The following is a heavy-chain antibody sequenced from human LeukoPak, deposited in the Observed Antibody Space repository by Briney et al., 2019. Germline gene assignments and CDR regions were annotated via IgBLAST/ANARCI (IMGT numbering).Heavy chain of an antibody. CDR3: AHGTIAGRGWYFDY. Sequence: SGPTLVNPTQTLTLTCTFSGFSLSTSGVGVGWIRQPPGKALDWLALIYWNDDKRYRPSLKSRLTITNDTSKNQVVLTMTTMDPVNTATYYSAHGTIAGRGWYFDYWGQGTLVTVSS. CDR1: GFSLSTSGVG. D-gene: IGHD6-13*01. CDR2: IYWNDDK. J-gene: IGHJ4*02. V-gene: IGHV2-5*01.